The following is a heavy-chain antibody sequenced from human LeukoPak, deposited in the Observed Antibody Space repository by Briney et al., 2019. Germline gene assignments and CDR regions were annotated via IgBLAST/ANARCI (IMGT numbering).Heavy chain of an antibody. Sequence: GGSLRLSCAASGFTFSSYGMHWVRQAPGKGREWVAFIRYDGSNKYYADSVKGRFTISRDNSKNTLYLQMNSLRAEDTAVYYCAKDRGGSYYYDAFDIWGQGTMVTVSS. CDR2: IRYDGSNK. V-gene: IGHV3-30*02. CDR1: GFTFSSYG. CDR3: AKDRGGSYYYDAFDI. D-gene: IGHD1-26*01. J-gene: IGHJ3*02.